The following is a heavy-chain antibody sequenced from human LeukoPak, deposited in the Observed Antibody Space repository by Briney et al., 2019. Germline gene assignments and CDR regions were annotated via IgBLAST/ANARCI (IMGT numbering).Heavy chain of an antibody. J-gene: IGHJ6*02. CDR1: GFTFSSYW. Sequence: GGSLRLSCAASGFTFSSYWMTWVRQAPGKGLEGVANIKRDGSEKHYVDSVKGRFTISRDNAKNSMFLQMNSLRAEDTAVYYCARDVPYYDFWSGYSRYGMDVWGQGTTVTVSS. CDR3: ARDVPYYDFWSGYSRYGMDV. D-gene: IGHD3-3*01. V-gene: IGHV3-7*03. CDR2: IKRDGSEK.